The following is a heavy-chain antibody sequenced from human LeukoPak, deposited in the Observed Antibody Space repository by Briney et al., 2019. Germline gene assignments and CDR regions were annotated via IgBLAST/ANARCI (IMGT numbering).Heavy chain of an antibody. D-gene: IGHD2-21*02. CDR2: IYYSGST. V-gene: IGHV4-31*03. J-gene: IGHJ5*02. CDR1: GGSISSGGYY. Sequence: ASETLSLTCTVSGGSISSGGYYWSWIRQHPGKGLEWIGYIYYSGSTYYNPSLKSRVTISVDTSKNQFSLKLSSMTAADTAVYYCARRAFYGVTGFDPWGQGTLVTVSS. CDR3: ARRAFYGVTGFDP.